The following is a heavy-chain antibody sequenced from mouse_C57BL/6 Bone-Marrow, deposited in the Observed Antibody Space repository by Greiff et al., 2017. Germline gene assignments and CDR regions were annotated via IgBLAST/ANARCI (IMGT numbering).Heavy chain of an antibody. CDR2: FDPENGDT. J-gene: IGHJ2*01. Sequence: VQLKQSGAELVRPGASVKLSCTASGFNIKDDYMHWVKQRPEQGLEWIGWFDPENGDTEYASKFQGKATITADTSSNTAYLQLSSLTSEDTAVYYCTTITTVVAFDYWGQGTTLTVSS. CDR1: GFNIKDDY. D-gene: IGHD1-1*01. V-gene: IGHV14-4*01. CDR3: TTITTVVAFDY.